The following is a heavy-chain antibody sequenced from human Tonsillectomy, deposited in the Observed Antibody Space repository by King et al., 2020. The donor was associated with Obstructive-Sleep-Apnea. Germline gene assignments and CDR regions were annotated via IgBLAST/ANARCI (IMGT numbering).Heavy chain of an antibody. V-gene: IGHV2-5*01. CDR2: IYWYDDM. J-gene: IGHJ4*01. CDR1: GFSLTTRGVG. Sequence: TLKESGPTLVKPTQNLTLTCTFSGFSLTTRGVGGSWIRQPPGKTLEWLALIYWYDDMRYNPSLKSSPTITKDTSKNLVGLTMTNMDPVETATYYCSHRMGGGSTSFVCLDNWGPGTLVTVSS. D-gene: IGHD2-2*03. CDR3: SHRMGGGSTSFVCLDN.